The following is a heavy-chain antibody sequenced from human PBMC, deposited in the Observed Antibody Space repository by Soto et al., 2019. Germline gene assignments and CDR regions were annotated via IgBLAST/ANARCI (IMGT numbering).Heavy chain of an antibody. CDR1: GFTFSSYD. CDR3: ARGAYSSSWYWQSGFDP. CDR2: IGTAGDT. D-gene: IGHD6-13*01. V-gene: IGHV3-13*01. J-gene: IGHJ5*02. Sequence: PGGSLRLSCAASGFTFSSYDMHWVRQATGKGLEWVSAIGTAGDTYYPGSVKGRFTISRENAKNSLYPQMNSLRAGDTAVYYCARGAYSSSWYWQSGFDPWGQGTLVTVSS.